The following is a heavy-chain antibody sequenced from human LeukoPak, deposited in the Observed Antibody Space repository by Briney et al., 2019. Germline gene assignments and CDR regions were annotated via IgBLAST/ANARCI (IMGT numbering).Heavy chain of an antibody. V-gene: IGHV1-18*01. CDR2: ISTYNGNT. D-gene: IGHD6-19*01. CDR1: GYSFTSYG. J-gene: IGHJ4*02. Sequence: ASVKVSCKASGYSFTSYGISWVRQAPGQGLEWMGWISTYNGNTNYAQKLQGRVTMATDTSTTTAYMELRSLTSDDTAVYYCARPHSSGWYLGLWFWGQGTLVTVSS. CDR3: ARPHSSGWYLGLWF.